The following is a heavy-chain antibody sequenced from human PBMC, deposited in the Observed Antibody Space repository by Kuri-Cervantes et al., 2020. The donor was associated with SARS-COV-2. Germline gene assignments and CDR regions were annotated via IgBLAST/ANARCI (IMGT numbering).Heavy chain of an antibody. J-gene: IGHJ6*03. Sequence: GESLKISCAASGFTFSSYGMHWVRQAPGKGLEWVAVISYDGSNKYYIDSVKGRFTISRDNSKNTLFLQMNSLRAEDTAVYYCAKGHNSNWYGTMDVWGKGTTVTVSS. CDR3: AKGHNSNWYGTMDV. CDR2: ISYDGSNK. D-gene: IGHD6-13*01. CDR1: GFTFSSYG. V-gene: IGHV3-30*18.